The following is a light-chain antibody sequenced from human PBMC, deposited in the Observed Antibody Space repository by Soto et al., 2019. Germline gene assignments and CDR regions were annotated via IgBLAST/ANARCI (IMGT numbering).Light chain of an antibody. CDR3: QQYNSYST. CDR1: QTISSW. Sequence: DIQMTQYPSTLSGSVGDRVTITCRASQTISSWLAWYQQKPGKAPKLLIYKASSLESGVPSRFSGSGSGTEFTLTISSLQPDDFATYYCQQYNSYSTFGQGTKVDNK. J-gene: IGKJ1*01. V-gene: IGKV1-5*03. CDR2: KAS.